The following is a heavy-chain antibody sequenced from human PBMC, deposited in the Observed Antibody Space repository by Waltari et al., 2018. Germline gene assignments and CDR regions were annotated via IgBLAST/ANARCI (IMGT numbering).Heavy chain of an antibody. J-gene: IGHJ4*02. Sequence: EVQLLESGGGLVQPGGSLRLSCAASGFTFSSYAMSWVRQAPGKGLELVSAISGSGGSTYYADSVKGLFTISRDNSKNTLYLQMNSLRAEDTAVYYCAKDQRTAYYDILTGYYFDYWGQGTLVTVSS. CDR3: AKDQRTAYYDILTGYYFDY. V-gene: IGHV3-23*01. CDR2: ISGSGGST. CDR1: GFTFSSYA. D-gene: IGHD3-9*01.